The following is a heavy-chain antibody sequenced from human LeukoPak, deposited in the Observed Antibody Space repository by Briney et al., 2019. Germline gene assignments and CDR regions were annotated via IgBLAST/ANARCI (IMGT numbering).Heavy chain of an antibody. CDR1: GFTFSSYE. V-gene: IGHV3-48*03. D-gene: IGHD1-26*01. CDR3: ARAVGATSPDY. Sequence: PGGSLRLSCAASGFTFSSYEMNWVRQAPGKGLEWVSYISSSGSTIYYADSVKGRFAISRDNAKNSLYLQMNSLRAEDTAVYYCARAVGATSPDYWGQGTLVTVSS. CDR2: ISSSGSTI. J-gene: IGHJ4*02.